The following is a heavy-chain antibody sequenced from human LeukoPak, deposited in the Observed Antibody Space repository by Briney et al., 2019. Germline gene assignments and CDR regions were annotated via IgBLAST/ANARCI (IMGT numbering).Heavy chain of an antibody. CDR2: IYYSGST. J-gene: IGHJ4*02. CDR3: ASRPIAALGRFLGQIDY. D-gene: IGHD6-6*01. Sequence: SETLSLTCTVSGGSISSSSYYWGWIRQPPGKGLEWIGSIYYSGSTYYNPSLKSRVTISVDTSKNQFSLKLSSVTAADTAVYYSASRPIAALGRFLGQIDYWGQGTLVTVSS. V-gene: IGHV4-39*01. CDR1: GGSISSSSYY.